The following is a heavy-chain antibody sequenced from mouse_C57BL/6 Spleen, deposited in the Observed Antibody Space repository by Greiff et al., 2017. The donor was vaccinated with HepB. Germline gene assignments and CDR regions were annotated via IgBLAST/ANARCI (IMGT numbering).Heavy chain of an antibody. CDR2: IRLKSDNYAT. D-gene: IGHD2-4*01. CDR3: TGERLRAWFAY. J-gene: IGHJ3*01. Sequence: EVKLVESGGGLVQPGGSMKLSCVASGFTFSNYWMNWVRQSPVKGLEWVAQIRLKSDNYATHYAESVKGRFTISRDDSKSSVYLQMNNLRADDTGIYYCTGERLRAWFAYWGQGTLVTVSA. CDR1: GFTFSNYW. V-gene: IGHV6-3*01.